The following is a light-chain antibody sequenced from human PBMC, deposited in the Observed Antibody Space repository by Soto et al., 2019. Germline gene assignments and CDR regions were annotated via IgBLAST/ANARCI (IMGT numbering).Light chain of an antibody. V-gene: IGLV2-23*02. CDR1: SSDVGSYNL. CDR3: CSYAGSSTFADV. Sequence: QSVLTQPASVSVSPGQSITISCTGTSSDVGSYNLVSWYQQHPGKAPKLTIYEVSKRPSGVSNRFSGPKSGNTASLTISGLQAEDEADYYCCSYAGSSTFADVFGTGTKVTVL. J-gene: IGLJ1*01. CDR2: EVS.